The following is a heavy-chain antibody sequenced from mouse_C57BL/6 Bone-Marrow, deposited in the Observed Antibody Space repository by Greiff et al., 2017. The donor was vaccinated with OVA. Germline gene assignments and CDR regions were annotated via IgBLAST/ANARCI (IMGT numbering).Heavy chain of an antibody. Sequence: EVQVVESGAELVRPGASVKLSCTASGFNIKDYYMPWVKQRPEQGLEWIGRIDPEVGDTEYAPKFQGKATMTADTTYNPAYLQRSSLTSEDTAVYYCTTGGYYYGSIAMDYWGQGTSVTVSS. D-gene: IGHD1-1*01. V-gene: IGHV14-1*01. CDR3: TTGGYYYGSIAMDY. J-gene: IGHJ4*01. CDR2: IDPEVGDT. CDR1: GFNIKDYY.